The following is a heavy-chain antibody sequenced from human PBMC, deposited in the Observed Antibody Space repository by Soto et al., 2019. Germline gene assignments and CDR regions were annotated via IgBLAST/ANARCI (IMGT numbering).Heavy chain of an antibody. J-gene: IGHJ3*02. CDR1: GFTVSRNY. CDR3: AKSVYDSRGYFSAFDI. CDR2: LYSGGST. D-gene: IGHD3-22*01. V-gene: IGHV3-66*01. Sequence: GGSLRLSCAASGFTVSRNYMSWVRQAPGKGLEWVSVLYSGGSTYYADSVKGRFTISRDNSKNTLYLQMNSLRVEDTAVYYCAKSVYDSRGYFSAFDIWGQGTMVTVSS.